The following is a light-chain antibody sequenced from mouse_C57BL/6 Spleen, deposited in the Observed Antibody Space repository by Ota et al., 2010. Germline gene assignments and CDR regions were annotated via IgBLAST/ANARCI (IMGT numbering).Light chain of an antibody. V-gene: IGKV17-127*01. J-gene: IGKJ5*01. CDR3: QQWSSNPPLT. Sequence: ETTVTQSPASLSVATGEKVTIRCITSTDIDDDMNWYQQKPGEPPKLLISEGNTLRPGVPARFSGSGSGTSYSLTINSMEAEDAATYYCQQWSSNPPLTFGAGTKLELK. CDR2: EGN. CDR1: TDIDDD.